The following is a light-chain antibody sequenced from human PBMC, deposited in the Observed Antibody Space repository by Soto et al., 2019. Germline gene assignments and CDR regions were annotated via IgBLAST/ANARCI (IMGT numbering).Light chain of an antibody. Sequence: DIHMTQSPSTLSASVGDRVTLTCRASQSISIWLAWYQQKPGKAPNLLIYKTSSSETGVPSRFSGSGSGTEFTLTISNLQPDDFATYYRQHCNDYSWTFGQGTKVEVK. V-gene: IGKV1-5*03. CDR2: KTS. J-gene: IGKJ1*01. CDR3: QHCNDYSWT. CDR1: QSISIW.